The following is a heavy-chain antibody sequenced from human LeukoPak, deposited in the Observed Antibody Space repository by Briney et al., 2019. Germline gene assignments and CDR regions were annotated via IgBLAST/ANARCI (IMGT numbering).Heavy chain of an antibody. CDR2: ISYDGSNK. CDR1: GFTFSSYA. D-gene: IGHD3-3*01. CDR3: ARERFWSGYDYYGMDV. Sequence: PGGSLRLSCAASGFTFSSYAMHWVRQAPGKGLEWVAVISYDGSNKYYADSVKGRFTISRDNAKNSLYLQMNSLRAEDTAVYYCARERFWSGYDYYGMDVWGQGTTVTVSS. V-gene: IGHV3-30-3*01. J-gene: IGHJ6*02.